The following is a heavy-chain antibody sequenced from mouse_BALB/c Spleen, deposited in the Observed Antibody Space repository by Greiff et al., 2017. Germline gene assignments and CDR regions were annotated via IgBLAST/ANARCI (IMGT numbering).Heavy chain of an antibody. CDR1: GFSLTSYG. Sequence: VHLVESGPGLVAPSQSLSITCTVSGFSLTSYGVHWVRQPPGKGLEWLGVIWAGGSTNYNSALMSRLSISKDNSKSQVFLKMNSLQTDDTAMYYCARDGYGLYDYAMDYWGQGTSVTVSS. D-gene: IGHD2-10*02. V-gene: IGHV2-9*02. CDR3: ARDGYGLYDYAMDY. J-gene: IGHJ4*01. CDR2: IWAGGST.